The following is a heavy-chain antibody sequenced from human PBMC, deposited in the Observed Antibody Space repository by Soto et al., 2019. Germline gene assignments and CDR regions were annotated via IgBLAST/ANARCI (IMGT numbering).Heavy chain of an antibody. Sequence: QVQLVQSGAEVKKPGASVRVSCKASGYTFDSYGLNWVRRAPGQGLEWMGWISTHTGNTDYPQRFQGRVTMTTDKSTSTAFLDLRSLTSDDTPLYYCVRDVSVSSGSFGGYWGQGTLVSVSS. D-gene: IGHD3-10*01. CDR3: VRDVSVSSGSFGGY. CDR1: GYTFDSYG. V-gene: IGHV1-18*01. J-gene: IGHJ4*02. CDR2: ISTHTGNT.